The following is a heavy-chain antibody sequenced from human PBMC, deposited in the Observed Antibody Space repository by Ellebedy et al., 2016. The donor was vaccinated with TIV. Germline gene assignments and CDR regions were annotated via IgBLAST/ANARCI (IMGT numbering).Heavy chain of an antibody. CDR3: ARAGTGDGYNGRSFDY. J-gene: IGHJ4*02. CDR1: EITFRSDW. Sequence: ESLKISXTASEITFRSDWVSWVRQTPGKGLEWVGEISHSGSTNYNPSLKSRVTISVDTSKNQFSLKLSSVTAADTAVYYCARAGTGDGYNGRSFDYWGQGTLVTVSS. D-gene: IGHD5-24*01. V-gene: IGHV4-34*01. CDR2: ISHSGST.